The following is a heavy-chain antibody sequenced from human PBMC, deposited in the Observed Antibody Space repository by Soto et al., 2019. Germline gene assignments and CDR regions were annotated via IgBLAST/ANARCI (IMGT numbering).Heavy chain of an antibody. Sequence: QVQLVQSGAEVKKPGASVKVSCKASGYTFTSYDINWVRQATGQGLEWMGWMNPNSGHTGYAQKFQGRVTMTRNTSISTAYMELSSLRSEDTAVYYCARGVGEVCSGGSCYSLYLDYWGQGILVTVSS. D-gene: IGHD2-15*01. CDR2: MNPNSGHT. V-gene: IGHV1-8*01. J-gene: IGHJ4*02. CDR3: ARGVGEVCSGGSCYSLYLDY. CDR1: GYTFTSYD.